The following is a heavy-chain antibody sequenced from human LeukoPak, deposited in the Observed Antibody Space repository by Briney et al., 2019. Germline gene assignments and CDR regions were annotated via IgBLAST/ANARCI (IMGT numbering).Heavy chain of an antibody. CDR3: TRVGETNSGDFDY. CDR2: ISSSSSYI. Sequence: GGSLRLSCAASGFTFSNYTMNWVRQAPGKGLEWVSSISSSSSYIYYADSIKGRFAISRGNAKNSLYLQMNTLRAEDTAVYYCTRVGETNSGDFDYWGQGTLVTVSS. D-gene: IGHD5-12*01. V-gene: IGHV3-21*01. J-gene: IGHJ4*02. CDR1: GFTFSNYT.